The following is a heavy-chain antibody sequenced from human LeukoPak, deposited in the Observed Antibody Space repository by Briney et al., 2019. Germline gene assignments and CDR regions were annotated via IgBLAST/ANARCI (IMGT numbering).Heavy chain of an antibody. Sequence: ASVTVSCKASGGTFSSYAISWVRQAPGQGLEWMGRIIPIFGTANYAQKFQGRVTITTDESTSTAYMELSSLSSEDTAVYYCARDIGFLEWLLNWGQGTLVTVSS. CDR1: GGTFSSYA. J-gene: IGHJ4*02. V-gene: IGHV1-69*05. D-gene: IGHD3-3*02. CDR3: ARDIGFLEWLLN. CDR2: IIPIFGTA.